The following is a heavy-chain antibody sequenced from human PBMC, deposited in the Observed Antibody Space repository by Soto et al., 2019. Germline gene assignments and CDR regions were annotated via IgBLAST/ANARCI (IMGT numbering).Heavy chain of an antibody. Sequence: EVQLVESGGGLVQPGGSLRLSCAASGFTFSSYNMNWVRQAPGKGLEWISDISLSSSTIFYADSVKGRFTISRDNAKNSLYLQMNSLRAEDTAVYYCARDSRNYYYYMDVWGQGTPVTVSS. V-gene: IGHV3-48*01. CDR3: ARDSRNYYYYMDV. CDR2: ISLSSSTI. J-gene: IGHJ6*03. CDR1: GFTFSSYN.